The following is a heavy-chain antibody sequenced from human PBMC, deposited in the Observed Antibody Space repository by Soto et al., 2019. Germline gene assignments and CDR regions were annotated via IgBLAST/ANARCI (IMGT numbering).Heavy chain of an antibody. V-gene: IGHV3-15*07. CDR2: IKSKTDGGTT. J-gene: IGHJ6*02. Sequence: GGSLRLSCAASGFTFSNAWMNWVRQAPGKGLEWVGRIKSKTDGGTTDYAAPVKGRFTISRDDSKNTLYLQMNSLKTEDTAVYYCTTGSRTERDYYYYYGMDVWGQGTTVTVSS. CDR3: TTGSRTERDYYYYYGMDV. CDR1: GFTFSNAW.